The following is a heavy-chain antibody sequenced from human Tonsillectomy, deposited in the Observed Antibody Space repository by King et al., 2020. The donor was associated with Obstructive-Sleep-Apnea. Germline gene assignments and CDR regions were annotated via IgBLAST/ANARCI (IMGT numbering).Heavy chain of an antibody. CDR3: ARDRWELLMSGVDY. D-gene: IGHD1-26*01. CDR2: ISDDGSNI. Sequence: VQLVESGGGVVQPGRSLRLSCAATGFTFSSYAMHWVLQAPVKGLECVAVISDDGSNIYYADSVKGLFTISRDNSKNTLYLQMNSLRAEDTAVYYCARDRWELLMSGVDYWGQGTLVTVSS. CDR1: GFTFSSYA. V-gene: IGHV3-30*04. J-gene: IGHJ4*02.